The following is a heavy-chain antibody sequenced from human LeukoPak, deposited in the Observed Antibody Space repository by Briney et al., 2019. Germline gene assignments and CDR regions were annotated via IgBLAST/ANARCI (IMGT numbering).Heavy chain of an antibody. V-gene: IGHV1-2*02. J-gene: IGHJ4*02. CDR1: GYTFTDYY. D-gene: IGHD5-12*01. Sequence: ASVNVSCTASGYTFTDYYIHWVRQAPGQGLEWMGWINPSSGGTNYAQTFQGRVTVTRVTSINTAYMELTRLTSDDTAVYYCASVYSGYDLAQLDYWGQGTLVTVSS. CDR3: ASVYSGYDLAQLDY. CDR2: INPSSGGT.